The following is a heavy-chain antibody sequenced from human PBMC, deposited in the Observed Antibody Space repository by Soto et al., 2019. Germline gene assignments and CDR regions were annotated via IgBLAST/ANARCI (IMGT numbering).Heavy chain of an antibody. CDR1: GYTFTSYG. D-gene: IGHD6-13*01. J-gene: IGHJ6*02. V-gene: IGHV1-18*01. CDR3: ARVFYSSSWYDYYYYGMDV. CDR2: ISAYNGNT. Sequence: QVQLVQSGAEVKKPGASVKVSCKASGYTFTSYGISWVRQAPGQGLEWMGWISAYNGNTNYAQKLQGRVTMTTDTSTSTAYMELRSLRSDDTAVYYCARVFYSSSWYDYYYYGMDVWGQGTTVTVSS.